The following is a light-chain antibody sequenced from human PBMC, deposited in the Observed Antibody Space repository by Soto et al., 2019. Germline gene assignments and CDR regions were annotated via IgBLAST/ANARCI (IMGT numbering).Light chain of an antibody. Sequence: DVVMTQYPLFLPVTLGQPASISCRSSQSLVYSDGSTYLNWFQQRPGQSPRRLIYKFSNRDSGVADRFSGSGSGTDFILKISRVEAEYVGVYYCVLGTPWPFSYTFGQGTKLEIK. CDR1: QSLVYSDGSTY. CDR3: VLGTPWPFSYT. V-gene: IGKV2-30*01. CDR2: KFS. J-gene: IGKJ2*01.